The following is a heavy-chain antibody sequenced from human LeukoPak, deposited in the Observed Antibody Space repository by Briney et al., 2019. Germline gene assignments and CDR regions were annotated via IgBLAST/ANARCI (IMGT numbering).Heavy chain of an antibody. CDR3: ARDYGNNWFDP. CDR1: GGSISSGDYY. J-gene: IGHJ5*02. V-gene: IGHV4-31*03. CDR2: IYYSGDT. D-gene: IGHD4-17*01. Sequence: SETLSLTCTVSGGSISSGDYYWSWIRQHPGKGLEWIGYIYYSGDTYYIPSLRSRVSISVDTSKNQFSLKLSSVTAADTAMYYCARDYGNNWFDPWGQGTLVTVSA.